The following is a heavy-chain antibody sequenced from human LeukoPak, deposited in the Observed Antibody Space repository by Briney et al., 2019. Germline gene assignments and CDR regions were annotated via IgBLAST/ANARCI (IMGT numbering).Heavy chain of an antibody. CDR2: INHSGST. CDR1: GGSFSGNY. CDR3: ARAVSAAAAWFDP. J-gene: IGHJ5*02. D-gene: IGHD6-13*01. V-gene: IGHV4-34*01. Sequence: SETLSLTCAVYGGSFSGNYWSWIRLPPPQGLEWIGEINHSGSTNYNPSLQSRVTISVDTSKNQFSLKLSSVTAADTAVYYCARAVSAAAAWFDPWGQGTLVTVSS.